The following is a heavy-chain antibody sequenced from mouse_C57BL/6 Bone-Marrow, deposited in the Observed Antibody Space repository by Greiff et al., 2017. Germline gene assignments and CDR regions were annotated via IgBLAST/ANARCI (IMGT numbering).Heavy chain of an antibody. CDR2: IYPGNSDT. CDR3: TIYWILMDY. CDR1: GYTFTSYW. Sequence: EVQLQQSGTVLARPGASVKMSCKTSGYTFTSYWMHWVKQRPGQGLEWIGAIYPGNSDTSYNQKFKGKAKLTAATSASTAYMELSSLTNEDSAVYYCTIYWILMDYWGQGTSVTVSS. D-gene: IGHD2-1*01. J-gene: IGHJ4*01. V-gene: IGHV1-5*01.